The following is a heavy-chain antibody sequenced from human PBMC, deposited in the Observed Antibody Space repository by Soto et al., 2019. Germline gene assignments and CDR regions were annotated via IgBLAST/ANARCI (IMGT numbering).Heavy chain of an antibody. CDR3: ARGGGSKDYYDTSGYYLYYYYAMDV. D-gene: IGHD3-22*01. CDR1: GFTFSSYA. CDR2: LSGSGVST. J-gene: IGHJ6*02. Sequence: EVQLLESGGGLVQPGGSLRLSCAASGFTFSSYAMTWVRQAPGKGLEWVSALSGSGVSTYYADSGEGRFTISGDNSKNTLYLQMDSLRSEETAEYYCARGGGSKDYYDTSGYYLYYYYAMDVWGQGTTVTVSS. V-gene: IGHV3-23*01.